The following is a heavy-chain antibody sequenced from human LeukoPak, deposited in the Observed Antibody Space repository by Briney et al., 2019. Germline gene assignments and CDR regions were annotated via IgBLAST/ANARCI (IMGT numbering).Heavy chain of an antibody. Sequence: GGSLRLSCAASGFSFNTYGMHWVRQAPGEGLEWVGLISYGGIDKSYADSVKGRFTISRDSSKRTLYLQMNSLRAEDTAMYYCARESWSDSVAFDIWGLGTMVIVSS. CDR1: GFSFNTYG. CDR3: ARESWSDSVAFDI. CDR2: ISYGGIDK. D-gene: IGHD3-3*01. J-gene: IGHJ3*02. V-gene: IGHV3-30*19.